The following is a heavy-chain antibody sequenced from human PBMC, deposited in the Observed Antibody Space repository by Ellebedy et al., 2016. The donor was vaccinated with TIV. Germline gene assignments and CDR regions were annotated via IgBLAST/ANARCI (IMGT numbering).Heavy chain of an antibody. CDR1: GFTFSTSY. CDR3: ARQGPYGDCYY. CDR2: ISSSSDSI. V-gene: IGHV3-48*02. D-gene: IGHD4-17*01. Sequence: GESLKIPCAASGFTFSTSYTNWVRHAPGKGLEWVSFISSSSDSIHYADSVKGRFTISRDNAKNSLYLQMNSLRDENTAVYFWARQGPYGDCYYWGEGTLVTVS. J-gene: IGHJ4*02.